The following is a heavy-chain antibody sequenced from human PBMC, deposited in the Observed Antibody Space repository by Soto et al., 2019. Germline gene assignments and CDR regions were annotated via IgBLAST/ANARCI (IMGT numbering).Heavy chain of an antibody. CDR3: ARGRREDVFKI. J-gene: IGHJ3*02. V-gene: IGHV4-59*11. D-gene: IGHD1-26*01. CDR2: IYYRGTT. CDR1: GGAIGSHY. Sequence: QVQLQESGPGLVKASETLSLTCIISGGAIGSHYWSWIRQPPGKALEWIGYIYYRGTTRYNPSLKSRLTLSVDTSTNQFSLNLTSVTAADTATYYCARGRREDVFKIWGQGTVVTVSS.